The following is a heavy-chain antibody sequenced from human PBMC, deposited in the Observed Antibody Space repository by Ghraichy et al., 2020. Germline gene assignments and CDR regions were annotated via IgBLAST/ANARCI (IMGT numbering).Heavy chain of an antibody. CDR1: GFTFSSYG. D-gene: IGHD3-3*01. V-gene: IGHV3-30*18. CDR3: AKGPYGFLEWLPIPPFDY. Sequence: GGSLRLSCAASGFTFSSYGMHWVRQAPGKGLEWVAVISYDGSNKYYADSVKGRFTISRDNSKNTLYLQMNSLRAEDTAVYYCAKGPYGFLEWLPIPPFDYWGQGTLVTVSS. CDR2: ISYDGSNK. J-gene: IGHJ4*02.